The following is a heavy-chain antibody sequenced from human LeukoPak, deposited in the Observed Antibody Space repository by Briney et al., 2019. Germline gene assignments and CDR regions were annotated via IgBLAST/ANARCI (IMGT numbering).Heavy chain of an antibody. CDR1: GGPIISHY. CDR3: ARDHDGGNDY. V-gene: IGHV4-59*11. D-gene: IGHD4-23*01. J-gene: IGHJ4*02. Sequence: KPSETLSLTCSVSGGPIISHYWSWIRQPPGKGLEWIGYTSNSGSTDYNPSLRSRVTISINTSKNQFSLKLTSVTAADTAVYYCARDHDGGNDYWGQGTLVTASS. CDR2: TSNSGST.